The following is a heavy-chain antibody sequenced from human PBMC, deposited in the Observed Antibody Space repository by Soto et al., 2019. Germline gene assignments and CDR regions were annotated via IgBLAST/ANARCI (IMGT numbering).Heavy chain of an antibody. CDR1: GFTFSSYG. V-gene: IGHV3-30*03. J-gene: IGHJ4*02. CDR2: ISYDGSNK. CDR3: ARDLTRGMIVMYCVDC. D-gene: IGHD3-22*01. Sequence: GGSLRLPCAASGFTFSSYGMHWVRQAPGKGLEWVAVISYDGSNKYYADSVKGRFTISRDNAKNSLYLQMNSLRDEDTAVYYCARDLTRGMIVMYCVDCWGQGTLVTVSS.